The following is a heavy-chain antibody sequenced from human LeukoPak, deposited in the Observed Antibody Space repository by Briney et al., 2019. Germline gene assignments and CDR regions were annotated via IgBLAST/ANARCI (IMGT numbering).Heavy chain of an antibody. V-gene: IGHV4-59*01. Sequence: TSETLSLTCTVSGGSISSYYWSWIRQPPGKGLEWIGYIYYSGSTNYNPSLKSRVTISVDTSKNQFSLKLSSVTAADTAVYYCARGVGATSTDWFDPWGQGTLVTVSS. CDR1: GGSISSYY. CDR2: IYYSGST. CDR3: ARGVGATSTDWFDP. J-gene: IGHJ5*02. D-gene: IGHD1-26*01.